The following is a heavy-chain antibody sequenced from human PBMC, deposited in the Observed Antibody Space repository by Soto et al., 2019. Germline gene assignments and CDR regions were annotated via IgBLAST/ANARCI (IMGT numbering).Heavy chain of an antibody. D-gene: IGHD3-16*01. CDR3: SRANRLMLGALDI. CDR2: TYYRSRWYN. Sequence: PSQTLSLPCVISGDSISSNTAAWNWIRQSPLRGLEWLGRTYYRSRWYNDYAVSVKSRMIINPDTSKNQLSLQLNSVIPEDTAIYFCSRANRLMLGALDIWGQGTVVTVSS. V-gene: IGHV6-1*01. CDR1: GDSISSNTAA. J-gene: IGHJ3*02.